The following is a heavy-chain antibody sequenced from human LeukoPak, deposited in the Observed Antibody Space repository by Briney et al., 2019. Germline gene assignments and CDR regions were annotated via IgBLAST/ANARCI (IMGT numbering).Heavy chain of an antibody. V-gene: IGHV4-59*01. CDR2: IHYSGNT. CDR1: GGSISSYY. J-gene: IGHJ3*02. CDR3: ARGLLPDAFDI. Sequence: SETLSLTCNVSGGSISSYYWSWIRQPPGKGLEWIGYIHYSGNTNYNPSLKSRVIISVDMSKNQISLKLRSVTAADTAVYYCARGLLPDAFDIWGQGTMVTVSS. D-gene: IGHD2-15*01.